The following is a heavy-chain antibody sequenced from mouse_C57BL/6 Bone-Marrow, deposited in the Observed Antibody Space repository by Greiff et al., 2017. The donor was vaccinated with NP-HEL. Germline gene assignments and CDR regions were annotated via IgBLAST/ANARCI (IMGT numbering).Heavy chain of an antibody. V-gene: IGHV1-50*01. Sequence: QVQLQQSGAELVKPGASVKLSCKASGYTFTSYWMQWVKQRPGQGLEWIGEIDPSDSYTNYNQKFKGKATLTVDTSSSTAYMQLSSLTSEDSAVYDSASQGAQATYWFAYWGQGTLVTVSA. J-gene: IGHJ3*01. CDR3: ASQGAQATYWFAY. CDR1: GYTFTSYW. CDR2: IDPSDSYT. D-gene: IGHD3-2*02.